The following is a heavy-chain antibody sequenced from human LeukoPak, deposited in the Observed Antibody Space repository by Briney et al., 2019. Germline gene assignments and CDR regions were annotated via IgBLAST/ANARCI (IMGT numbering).Heavy chain of an antibody. CDR1: GGSISSYY. Sequence: AETLSLTCTVSGGSISSYYGSWIPQPAGKGLEGIGRIYTSGSTNYNPSLNSRVTMSVDTSKNQFSLKLSSVTAADTAVYYCARSTYYYDSNYMDVWGKGTTVTVSS. D-gene: IGHD3-22*01. CDR3: ARSTYYYDSNYMDV. CDR2: IYTSGST. J-gene: IGHJ6*03. V-gene: IGHV4-4*07.